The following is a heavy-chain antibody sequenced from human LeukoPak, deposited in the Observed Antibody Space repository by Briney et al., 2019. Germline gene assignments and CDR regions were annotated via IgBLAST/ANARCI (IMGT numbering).Heavy chain of an antibody. D-gene: IGHD2-8*01. J-gene: IGHJ1*01. CDR2: IYSSGST. CDR1: GGPISSYY. CDR3: ARVGYASSAIYFQQ. V-gene: IGHV4-4*07. Sequence: SETLSPTCTVSGGPISSYYWSWVRQPAGKGLEWIGRIYSSGSTNYNPSLKSRVTMSVDTSKNQFSLKVTSVTAADTAVYYCARVGYASSAIYFQQWGQGTLVSVSS.